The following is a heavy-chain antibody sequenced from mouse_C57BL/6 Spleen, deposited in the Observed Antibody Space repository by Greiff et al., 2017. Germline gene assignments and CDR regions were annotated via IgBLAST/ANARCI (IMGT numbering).Heavy chain of an antibody. D-gene: IGHD4-1*01. CDR3: ARGANWDEEGFSGYFDV. J-gene: IGHJ1*03. CDR2: INPGSGGT. Sequence: VQLQQSGAELVRPGTSVKVSCKASGYAFTNYLIEWVKQRPGQGLEWIGVINPGSGGTNYNEKFKGKATLTADKSSSTAYMQLSSLTSEDSAVYFCARGANWDEEGFSGYFDVWGTGTTVTVSS. CDR1: GYAFTNYL. V-gene: IGHV1-54*01.